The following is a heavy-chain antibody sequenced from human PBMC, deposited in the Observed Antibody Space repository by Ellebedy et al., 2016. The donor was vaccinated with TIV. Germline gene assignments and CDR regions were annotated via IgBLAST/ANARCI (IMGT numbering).Heavy chain of an antibody. D-gene: IGHD5-18*01. CDR3: AKQGGDSYGSPVDY. Sequence: AASVKVSCKASGYTFTTYALHWVRQAPGQRLEWMAWLNAGNGNTKYSQKFQGRVPITRDTSATTVYMELSSLRSEDTAVYYCAKQGGDSYGSPVDYWGQGTLFTVSS. CDR1: GYTFTTYA. V-gene: IGHV1-3*01. CDR2: LNAGNGNT. J-gene: IGHJ4*02.